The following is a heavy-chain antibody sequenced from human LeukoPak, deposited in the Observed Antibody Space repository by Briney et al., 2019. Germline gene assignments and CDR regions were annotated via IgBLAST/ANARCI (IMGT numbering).Heavy chain of an antibody. CDR2: IWYDGSNK. J-gene: IGHJ6*03. Sequence: PGRSLRLSCAASGFTFSSYGMHWVRQAPGKGLEWVAVIWYDGSNKYYADSVKGRFTISRDNSKNTLYLQMNSLRAEDTAVYYCARAIDDYYYYYYMDVWGKGTTVTVSS. V-gene: IGHV3-33*01. CDR1: GFTFSSYG. CDR3: ARAIDDYYYYYYMDV.